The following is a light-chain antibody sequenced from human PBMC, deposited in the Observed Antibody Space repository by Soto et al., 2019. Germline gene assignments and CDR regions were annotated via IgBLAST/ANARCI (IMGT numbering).Light chain of an antibody. CDR3: NSYTNTGARI. V-gene: IGLV2-14*01. J-gene: IGLJ1*01. CDR2: EVS. CDR1: SSDVGANDF. Sequence: QSAPTQPASVSGSPGQSITISCTGTSSDVGANDFVSWYQQLPGKAPKVMIYEVSNRPSGVSNRFSGSKSGNTASLTISGLQTEDEADYYCNSYTNTGARIFGTGTKVTVL.